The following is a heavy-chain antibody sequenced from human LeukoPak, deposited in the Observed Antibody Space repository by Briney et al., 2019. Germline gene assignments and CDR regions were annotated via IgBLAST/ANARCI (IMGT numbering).Heavy chain of an antibody. CDR1: GGSISSYY. J-gene: IGHJ4*02. CDR3: ARQRRSIAAAGVGYFDY. CDR2: IYYSGST. Sequence: SEALSLTCTVSGGSISSYYWSWIRQPPGKGLEWIGYIYYSGSTNYNPSLKSRVTISVDTSKNQFSLKLSSVTAADTAVYYCARQRRSIAAAGVGYFDYWGQGTLVTVSS. V-gene: IGHV4-59*08. D-gene: IGHD6-13*01.